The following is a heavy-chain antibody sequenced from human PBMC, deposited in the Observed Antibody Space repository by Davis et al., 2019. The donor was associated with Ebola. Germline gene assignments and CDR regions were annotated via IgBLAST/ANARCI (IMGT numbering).Heavy chain of an antibody. V-gene: IGHV4-34*01. CDR3: ARGISGWYGVLPDY. D-gene: IGHD6-19*01. J-gene: IGHJ4*02. Sequence: MPSETLSLTCTVSDGSISSYYWSWIRQPPGKGLEWIGEINHSGSTNYNPSLKSRVTISVDTSKNQFSLSLSSVTAADTAVYFCARGISGWYGVLPDYWGQGTLVTVSS. CDR1: DGSISSYY. CDR2: INHSGST.